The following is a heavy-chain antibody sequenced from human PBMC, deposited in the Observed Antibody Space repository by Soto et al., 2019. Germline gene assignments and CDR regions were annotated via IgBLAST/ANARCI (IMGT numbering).Heavy chain of an antibody. V-gene: IGHV3-30-3*01. D-gene: IGHD2-15*01. CDR1: VFTFSSYA. J-gene: IGHJ4*02. Sequence: GGSLRLSCAASVFTFSSYAMHWVRQAPGKGLEWVAVISYDGSTYYADSVKGRFTISRDNSKNTLYLQMNSLRAEDTAVYYCAKDRYCSGGSCYYDPIDYWGQGTLVTVSS. CDR2: ISYDGST. CDR3: AKDRYCSGGSCYYDPIDY.